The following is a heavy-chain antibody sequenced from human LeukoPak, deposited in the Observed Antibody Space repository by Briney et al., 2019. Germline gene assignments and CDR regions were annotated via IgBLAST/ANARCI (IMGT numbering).Heavy chain of an antibody. J-gene: IGHJ6*03. V-gene: IGHV1-69*05. D-gene: IGHD6-13*01. CDR2: IIPIFGTA. CDR1: GGTFSSYA. Sequence: ASVNVSSKASGGTFSSYAISWVRQAPGQGLEWMGGIIPIFGTANYAQKFQGRVTITTDESTSTAYMELSSLRSEDTAVYYCALGIAAGYYYMDVWGKGTTVTVSS. CDR3: ALGIAAGYYYMDV.